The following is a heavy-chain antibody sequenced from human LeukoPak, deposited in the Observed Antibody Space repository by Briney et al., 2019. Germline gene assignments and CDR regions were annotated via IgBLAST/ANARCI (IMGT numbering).Heavy chain of an antibody. CDR2: ISAYNGNT. CDR3: ARDRYGDYSTGFDY. V-gene: IGHV1-18*01. CDR1: GYTFTSYG. Sequence: GASVKVSCKASGYTFTSYGISWVRQAPGQGLEWMGWISAYNGNTNYAQKLQGRVTMTTDTSTSTAYMELRSLRSDDTAVYYCARDRYGDYSTGFDYWGQGTLVTVSS. J-gene: IGHJ4*02. D-gene: IGHD4-17*01.